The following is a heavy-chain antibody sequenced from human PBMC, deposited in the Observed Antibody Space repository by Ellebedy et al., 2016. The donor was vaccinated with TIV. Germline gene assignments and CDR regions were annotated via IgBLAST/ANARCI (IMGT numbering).Heavy chain of an antibody. J-gene: IGHJ5*02. V-gene: IGHV3-74*01. CDR3: ARSDWFDP. CDR2: IKNDGSTV. Sequence: GGSLRLXXAASGFSISAYWMHWVRQAPGKGLVWASRIKNDGSTVSYADSVKGRFTVSRDNAKNTLYLQMNSLRVEDTAVYHCARSDWFDPWGQGTLVTVSS. CDR1: GFSISAYW.